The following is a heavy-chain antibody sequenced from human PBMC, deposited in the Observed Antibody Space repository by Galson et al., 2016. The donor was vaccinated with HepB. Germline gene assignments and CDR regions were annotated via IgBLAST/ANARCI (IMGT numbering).Heavy chain of an antibody. Sequence: SLRLSCAASGFTFSDYAMSWVRQAPGKGLEWVSTISGSGRYTYYADSVKGRFTISRDNSKHTLFLQMNSLRAEDTALYYCAKSPRGVNSWGTRYGGRPHVDYWGPGTLVTVSS. CDR1: GFTFSDYA. CDR3: AKSPRGVNSWGTRYGGRPHVDY. CDR2: ISGSGRYT. J-gene: IGHJ4*02. V-gene: IGHV3-23*01. D-gene: IGHD1-26*01.